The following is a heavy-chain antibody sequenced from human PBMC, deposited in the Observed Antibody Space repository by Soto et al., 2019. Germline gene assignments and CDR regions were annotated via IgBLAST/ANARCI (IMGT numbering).Heavy chain of an antibody. Sequence: SKTLSLTCTVSGGSINSYYWSWIRQPPGKGLEWIGYIYYSGSTNYNPSLKSRVTISVDKSKNQFSLKLSSVTAADTAVYYCARAIAAAGIRFYYYGMDVWGQGTTVTVSS. V-gene: IGHV4-59*12. CDR1: GGSINSYY. CDR3: ARAIAAAGIRFYYYGMDV. J-gene: IGHJ6*02. CDR2: IYYSGST. D-gene: IGHD6-13*01.